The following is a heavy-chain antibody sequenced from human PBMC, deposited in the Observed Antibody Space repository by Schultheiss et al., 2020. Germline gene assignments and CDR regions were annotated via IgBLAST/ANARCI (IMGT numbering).Heavy chain of an antibody. J-gene: IGHJ1*01. CDR3: ARASSWYLHFQH. V-gene: IGHV4-59*12. D-gene: IGHD6-13*01. CDR1: GGSISSYY. Sequence: SETLSLTCTVSGGSISSYYWSWIRQPPGKGLEWIGYIYYSGSTYYNPSLKSRVTISVDTSKNQFSLKLSSVTAADTAVYYCARASSWYLHFQHWGQGTLVTVSS. CDR2: IYYSGST.